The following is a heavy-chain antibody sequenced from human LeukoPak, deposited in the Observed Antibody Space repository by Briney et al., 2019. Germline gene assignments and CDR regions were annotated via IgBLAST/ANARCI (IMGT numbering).Heavy chain of an antibody. D-gene: IGHD2-15*01. CDR3: ARQFIAGG. Sequence: GGSLTHSRAASGFTFSNYAMTWVGQAPGKGLQWVSSIGEGSADTPYTDSVKGWFTISRDNSKNTLFLQMNSLRAEDTAVYYCARQFIAGGWGQGTLVTVTS. CDR1: GFTFSNYA. V-gene: IGHV3-23*01. CDR2: IGEGSADT. J-gene: IGHJ4*02.